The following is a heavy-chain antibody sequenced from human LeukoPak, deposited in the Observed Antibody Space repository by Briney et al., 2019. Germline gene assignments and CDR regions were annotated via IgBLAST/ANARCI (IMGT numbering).Heavy chain of an antibody. Sequence: GGSLRLSCAASGFSVISNYMNWVRQAPGKGLEWVSVIYSAGSANYIDSVKGRFTISRDNSKNTLYLQMNSLRAEDTAVYYCARHGSTDYFDYWGQGTLVTVSS. D-gene: IGHD2-2*03. CDR1: GFSVISNY. J-gene: IGHJ4*02. CDR2: IYSAGSA. CDR3: ARHGSTDYFDY. V-gene: IGHV3-53*01.